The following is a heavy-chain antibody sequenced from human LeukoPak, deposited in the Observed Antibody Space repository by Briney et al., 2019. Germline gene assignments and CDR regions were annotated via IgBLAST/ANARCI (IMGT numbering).Heavy chain of an antibody. Sequence: GGSLRLSCAASGFTISSNYMNWVRQAPGKGLEWVSVISTGGTTYYANSVQGRFTISRDYSKNTLYLEMNNLRAEDTAVYYCARVSGYSGYDTLDYWGQGTLVTAS. J-gene: IGHJ4*02. D-gene: IGHD5-12*01. CDR3: ARVSGYSGYDTLDY. V-gene: IGHV3-66*01. CDR2: ISTGGTT. CDR1: GFTISSNY.